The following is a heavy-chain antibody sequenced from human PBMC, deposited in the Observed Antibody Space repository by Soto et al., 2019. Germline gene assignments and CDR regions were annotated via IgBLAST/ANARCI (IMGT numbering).Heavy chain of an antibody. D-gene: IGHD1-26*01. J-gene: IGHJ2*01. CDR3: ARGGSLYWYFDL. CDR2: INAGNGNT. Sequence: ASVKVSCKASGYTFTSYAMHWVRQAPGQRLEWMGWINAGNGNTKYSQKFQGRVTITRDTSASTAYMELSSLRSGDTAVYYCARGGSLYWYFDLWGRGTLVTVSS. V-gene: IGHV1-3*01. CDR1: GYTFTSYA.